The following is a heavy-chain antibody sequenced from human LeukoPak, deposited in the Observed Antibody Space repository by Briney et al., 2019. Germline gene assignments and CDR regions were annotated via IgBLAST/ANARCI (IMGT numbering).Heavy chain of an antibody. D-gene: IGHD2-21*02. V-gene: IGHV3-53*01. Sequence: GGSLRLSCAASGFTVSSTYMSWVRQAPGKGLEWVSVVYSGGSTYYADSVKGRFTISRDNSKNTLYLQMNGLRAEDTAMYYCARHPDCGGDGVCYYGMDVWGKGTTVTVSS. CDR3: ARHPDCGGDGVCYYGMDV. CDR2: VYSGGST. J-gene: IGHJ6*04. CDR1: GFTVSSTY.